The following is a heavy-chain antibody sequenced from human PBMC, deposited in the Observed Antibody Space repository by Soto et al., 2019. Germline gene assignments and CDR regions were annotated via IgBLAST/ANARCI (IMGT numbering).Heavy chain of an antibody. CDR3: ARTRGSGWYGDNWFDP. Sequence: SETLSLTCTVSGGSTNSYHWSWIRQPPGKGLEWIGYGHYSGTTYYNPSLKSRVTMSVDMSKNQFSLKLSSVTAADTAVYYCARTRGSGWYGDNWFDPWGQGTLVTVSS. D-gene: IGHD6-19*01. J-gene: IGHJ5*02. CDR2: GHYSGTT. CDR1: GGSTNSYH. V-gene: IGHV4-59*01.